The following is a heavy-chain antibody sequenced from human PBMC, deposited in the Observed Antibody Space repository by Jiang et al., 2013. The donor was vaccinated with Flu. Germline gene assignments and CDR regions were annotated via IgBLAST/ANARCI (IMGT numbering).Heavy chain of an antibody. D-gene: IGHD2-21*02. CDR3: ARHLPIDCGGDCAYFDY. CDR2: IYYSGST. CDR1: GGSISSSSYY. V-gene: IGHV4-39*01. J-gene: IGHJ4*02. Sequence: GPGLVKPSETLSLTCTVSGGSISSSSYYWGWIRQPPGKGLEWIGSIYYSGSTYYNPSLKSRVTISVDTSKNQFSLKLSSVTAADTAVYYCARHLPIDCGGDCAYFDYWGQGTLVHRLL.